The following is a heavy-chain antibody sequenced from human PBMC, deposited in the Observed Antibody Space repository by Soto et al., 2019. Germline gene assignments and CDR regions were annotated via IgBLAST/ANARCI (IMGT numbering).Heavy chain of an antibody. D-gene: IGHD1-26*01. CDR1: GYSFTRYL. CDR3: ATHRERGYYYYAMDV. Sequence: EALKISCLGSGYSFTRYLIHWVRQRPGKGLEWMGIIYPGDSDTRYSPSFQGQVTISADKSISTAYLQWSSLKASDTALHYCATHRERGYYYYAMDVWGQGTTPTDSS. J-gene: IGHJ6*02. V-gene: IGHV5-51*01. CDR2: IYPGDSDT.